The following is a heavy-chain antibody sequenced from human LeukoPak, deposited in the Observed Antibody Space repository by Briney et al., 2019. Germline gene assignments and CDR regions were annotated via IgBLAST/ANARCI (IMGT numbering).Heavy chain of an antibody. CDR2: IYYSGST. CDR1: GGSISSYY. V-gene: IGHV4-59*01. J-gene: IGHJ3*02. CDR3: ASHLGYCSSTSCQPGAFDI. D-gene: IGHD2-2*01. Sequence: SETLSLTCTVSGGSISSYYWSWIRQPPGKGLEWIGYIYYSGSTNYNPSLKSRVAISVDTSKNQFSLKLSSVTAADTAVYYCASHLGYCSSTSCQPGAFDIWGQGTMVTVSS.